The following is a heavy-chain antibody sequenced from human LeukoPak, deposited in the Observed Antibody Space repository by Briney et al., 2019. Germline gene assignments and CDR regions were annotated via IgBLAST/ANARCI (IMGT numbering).Heavy chain of an antibody. Sequence: PGGSLRLSCLASGFTFSSYSMSWVRQAPGKGLEWVSYIDTSSSTIYYADSVKGRFTISRDSAKNSLYLQMKSLRAEDTTVYYCARDMGYSGSWPGYFDYWGQGVLVTVSS. CDR3: ARDMGYSGSWPGYFDY. CDR2: IDTSSSTI. D-gene: IGHD1-26*01. V-gene: IGHV3-48*04. CDR1: GFTFSSYS. J-gene: IGHJ4*02.